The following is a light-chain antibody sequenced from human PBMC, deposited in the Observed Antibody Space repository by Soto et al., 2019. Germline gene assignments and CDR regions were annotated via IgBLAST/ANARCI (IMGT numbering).Light chain of an antibody. CDR3: HQYDSWT. Sequence: EIVLTXSXGTLSLSPGEXATLSCRASQSFNSIYLAWYQQKPGQAPRLLIYGASSRATGIPDRFSGSGSGTDFTLTISRLEPEDFAVYYCHQYDSWTFGQGTKGGYQ. CDR1: QSFNSIY. CDR2: GAS. J-gene: IGKJ1*01. V-gene: IGKV3-20*01.